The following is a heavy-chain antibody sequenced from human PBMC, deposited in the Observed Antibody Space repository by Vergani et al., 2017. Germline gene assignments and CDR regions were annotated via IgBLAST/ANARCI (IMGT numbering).Heavy chain of an antibody. Sequence: EVQLVESGGGLVQPGGSLRLSCAASGFSFSGYWMSWVRQAPGKGLEWVANIKQDASEEYYVDSVRGRFTISRDNAKSSLFLQMNSLRAEDTAVYYCARDGEAAAGPGIWGQGTLVTVSS. J-gene: IGHJ4*02. V-gene: IGHV3-7*01. D-gene: IGHD6-13*01. CDR2: IKQDASEE. CDR1: GFSFSGYW. CDR3: ARDGEAAAGPGI.